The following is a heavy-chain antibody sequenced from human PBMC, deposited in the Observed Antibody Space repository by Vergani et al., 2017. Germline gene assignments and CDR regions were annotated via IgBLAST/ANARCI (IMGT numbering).Heavy chain of an antibody. Sequence: VHLVESGGGVVQPGGSLTLSCAASGFTFSGSAMHWVRQTSGKGLEWIGRIRDKTYNYATAYAVSVKGRFIISRDDSKNTLYLQMNSLKTEDTAVYYCTTPTKWELRYYFDYWGQGTLVTVSS. V-gene: IGHV3-73*01. CDR3: TTPTKWELRYYFDY. J-gene: IGHJ4*02. CDR2: IRDKTYNYAT. D-gene: IGHD3-9*01. CDR1: GFTFSGSA.